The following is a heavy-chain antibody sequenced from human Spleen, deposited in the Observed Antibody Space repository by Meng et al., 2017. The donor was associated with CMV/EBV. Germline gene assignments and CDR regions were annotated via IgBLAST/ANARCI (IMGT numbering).Heavy chain of an antibody. CDR1: GFAFSSFA. CDR3: ANGYSSDWYGSFYFDY. V-gene: IGHV3-23*01. J-gene: IGHJ4*02. Sequence: GFAFSSFAMSWVRPAPGKGLEWVSLIGGGGVSTYSADSVKSRFTISRDNSKNTLYLQMNSLRAEDTAVYYCANGYSSDWYGSFYFDYWGQGTLVTVSS. CDR2: IGGGGVST. D-gene: IGHD6-19*01.